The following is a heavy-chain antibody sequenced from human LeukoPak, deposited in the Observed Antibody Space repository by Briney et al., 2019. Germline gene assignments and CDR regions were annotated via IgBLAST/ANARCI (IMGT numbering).Heavy chain of an antibody. D-gene: IGHD5/OR15-5a*01. CDR2: ISSSSDYI. V-gene: IGHV3-21*01. CDR1: GFTFSDYS. CDR3: ARSRSVSNYKGMDV. J-gene: IGHJ6*02. Sequence: GGSLRLSCPASGFTFSDYSMSWVRQAPGKGLEWVSSISSSSDYIYYADSVKGRFTISRDNARNSLYLQMNSLRAEDTAVYYCARSRSVSNYKGMDVWGQGTMVTVSS.